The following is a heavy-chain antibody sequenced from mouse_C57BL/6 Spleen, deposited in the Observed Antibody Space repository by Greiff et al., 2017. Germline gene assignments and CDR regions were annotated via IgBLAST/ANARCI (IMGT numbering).Heavy chain of an antibody. V-gene: IGHV1-82*01. Sequence: VKVVESGPELVKPGASVKISCKASGYAFSSSWMNWVKQRPGKGLEWIGRIYPGDGDTNYNGKFKGKATLTADKSSSTAYMQLSSLTSEDSAVYFCARDYAFDYWGQGTTLTVSS. CDR3: ARDYAFDY. CDR2: IYPGDGDT. D-gene: IGHD2-4*01. J-gene: IGHJ2*01. CDR1: GYAFSSSW.